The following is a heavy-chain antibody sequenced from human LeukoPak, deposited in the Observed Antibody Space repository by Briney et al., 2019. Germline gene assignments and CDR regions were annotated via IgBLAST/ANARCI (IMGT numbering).Heavy chain of an antibody. CDR3: ARGIAAAGTPRFDP. CDR1: GGSISSYY. V-gene: IGHV4-59*01. J-gene: IGHJ5*02. D-gene: IGHD6-13*01. CDR2: IYYSGST. Sequence: SETLSLSCTVSGGSISSYYWSWIRQPPGKGLEWIGYIYYSGSTNYNLSLKSRVTISVDTSKNQFSLKLSSVTAADTAVYYCARGIAAAGTPRFDPWGQGTLVTVSS.